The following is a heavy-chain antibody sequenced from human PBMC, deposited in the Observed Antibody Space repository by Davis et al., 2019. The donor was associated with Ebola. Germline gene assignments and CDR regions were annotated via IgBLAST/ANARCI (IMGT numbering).Heavy chain of an antibody. CDR2: IYYSGST. CDR1: GGSISNYY. V-gene: IGHV4-39*07. CDR3: ARGRIAAAGTGFDY. D-gene: IGHD6-13*01. J-gene: IGHJ4*02. Sequence: SETLSLTCSVSGGSISNYYWGWIRQPPGKGLEWIGSIYYSGSTYYNPSLKSRVTISVDTSKNQFSLKLSSVTAADTAVYYCARGRIAAAGTGFDYWGQGTLVTVSS.